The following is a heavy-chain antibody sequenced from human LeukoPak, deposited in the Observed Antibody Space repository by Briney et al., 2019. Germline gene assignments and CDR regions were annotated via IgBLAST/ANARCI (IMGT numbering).Heavy chain of an antibody. D-gene: IGHD6-6*01. CDR3: ASGGYSSPSADY. Sequence: PSETLSLTCAVYGGSFSGYYWSWIRQPPGKGLEWIGEINHSGSTNYNPSLKSRVTISVDTSKNQFSLKLSSVTAADTAVYYCASGGYSSPSADYWGQGTLVTVSS. V-gene: IGHV4-34*01. CDR1: GGSFSGYY. J-gene: IGHJ4*02. CDR2: INHSGST.